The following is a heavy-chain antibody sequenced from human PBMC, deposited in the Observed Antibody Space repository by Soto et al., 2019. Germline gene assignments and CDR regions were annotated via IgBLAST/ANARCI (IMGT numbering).Heavy chain of an antibody. V-gene: IGHV1-69*01. CDR2: IIPMTGTP. Sequence: QVQLVQSGAEVKTPGSSVEVSCKASGGIFSSFSITWVRQVPGHGLEWMGGIIPMTGTPNYAEKFQGRLTLTADGSTRTAYLVLSSLKSDDTAVYYCARGPILPGATSWLDPWGQGTVVIVSS. CDR1: GGIFSSFS. J-gene: IGHJ5*02. CDR3: ARGPILPGATSWLDP. D-gene: IGHD2-2*01.